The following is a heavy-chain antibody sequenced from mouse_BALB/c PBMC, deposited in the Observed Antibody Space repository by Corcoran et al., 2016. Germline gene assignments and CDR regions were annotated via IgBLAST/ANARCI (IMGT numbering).Heavy chain of an antibody. CDR2: INPYNDGT. CDR3: STYYGDVGYFDY. Sequence: EVQLQQSGPELVKPGASVKMSCKASGYTFTSYVMHWVKQKPGQGLEWIGYINPYNDGTKYNEKFKGKATLTSDKSSSTAYMELSSLTSEDSVVYYCSTYYGDVGYFDYWGPGTTLTVSS. CDR1: GYTFTSYV. D-gene: IGHD1-2*01. J-gene: IGHJ2*01. V-gene: IGHV1S136*01.